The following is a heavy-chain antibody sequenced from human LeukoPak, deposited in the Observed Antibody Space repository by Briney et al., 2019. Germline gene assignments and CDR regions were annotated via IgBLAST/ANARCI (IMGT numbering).Heavy chain of an antibody. J-gene: IGHJ4*02. Sequence: SETLSLTCTVSGGSISSYYWSWIRQPPGKGLEWIGYIYYSGSTNYNPSLKSRVTISVDTSKNQFSLKLSSVTAADTAVYYCARLDGSGSSLDYWGQGTLVTVSS. CDR2: IYYSGST. V-gene: IGHV4-59*01. D-gene: IGHD3-10*01. CDR1: GGSISSYY. CDR3: ARLDGSGSSLDY.